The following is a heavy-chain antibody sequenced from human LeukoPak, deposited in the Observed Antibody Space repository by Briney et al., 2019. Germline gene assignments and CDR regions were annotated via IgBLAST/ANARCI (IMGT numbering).Heavy chain of an antibody. CDR1: GFTFGDYA. D-gene: IGHD6-13*01. J-gene: IGHJ6*02. V-gene: IGHV3-49*04. CDR3: TRDRYSSSWYQSGMDV. CDR2: IRSKAYGGTT. Sequence: PGGSLRLSRTASGFTFGDYAMSWVRQAPGKGLEWVGFIRSKAYGGTTEYAASVKGRFTISRDDSKSIAYLQMNSLKTEDTAVYYCTRDRYSSSWYQSGMDVWGQGTTVTVSS.